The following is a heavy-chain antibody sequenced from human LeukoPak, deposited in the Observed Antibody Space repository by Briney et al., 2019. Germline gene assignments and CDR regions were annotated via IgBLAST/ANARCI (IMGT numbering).Heavy chain of an antibody. J-gene: IGHJ4*02. Sequence: LSGGSLRLSCAASGFTFSSYAMPWVRQAPGKGLEWVAVISYDGSNKYYADSVKGRFTISRDNSKNTLYLQMNCLRAEDTAVYYCARDPDFWSGHYYFDYWGQGTLVTASS. D-gene: IGHD3-3*01. CDR1: GFTFSSYA. CDR2: ISYDGSNK. V-gene: IGHV3-30-3*01. CDR3: ARDPDFWSGHYYFDY.